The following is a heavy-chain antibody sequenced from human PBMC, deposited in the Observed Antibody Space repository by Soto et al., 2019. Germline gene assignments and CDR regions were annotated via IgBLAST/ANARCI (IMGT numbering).Heavy chain of an antibody. V-gene: IGHV3-23*01. CDR1: GFTFSSYA. J-gene: IGHJ6*02. CDR2: ISGSGGST. CDR3: AKFVTVVTNTPDYGMDV. Sequence: PGGSLRLSCAASGFTFSSYAMSWVRQAPGKGLEWVSAISGSGGSTYYADSVKGRFTISRDNSKNTLYLQMNSLRAEDTAVYYCAKFVTVVTNTPDYGMDVWGQGTKVTVSS. D-gene: IGHD2-15*01.